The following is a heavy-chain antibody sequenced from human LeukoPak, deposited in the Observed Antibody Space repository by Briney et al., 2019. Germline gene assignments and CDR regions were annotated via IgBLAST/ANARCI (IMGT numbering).Heavy chain of an antibody. CDR3: VRHSAGWIQLWFAN. CDR2: IYTSGST. J-gene: IGHJ4*02. CDR1: GGSISSYY. Sequence: PSETLSLTCTVSGGSISSYYLSWIRQPAGKGLEWIGRIYTSGSTNCNPSLKSRVTISVDTSTNRFSLKLTSVTAADTAVYYCVRHSAGWIQLWFANWGQGTLVTVSS. V-gene: IGHV4-4*07. D-gene: IGHD5-18*01.